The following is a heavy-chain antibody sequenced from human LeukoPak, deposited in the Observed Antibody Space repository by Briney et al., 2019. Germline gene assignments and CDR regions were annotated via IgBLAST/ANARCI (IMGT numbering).Heavy chain of an antibody. V-gene: IGHV7-4-1*02. CDR3: ANGPGYSSSWYFPNY. CDR1: GGTFSSYA. D-gene: IGHD6-13*01. CDR2: INTNTGNP. J-gene: IGHJ4*02. Sequence: ASVKVSCKASGGTFSSYAISWVRQAPGQGLEWMGWINTNTGNPTYAQGFTGRFVFSLDTSVSTAYLQISSLKAEDTAVYYCANGPGYSSSWYFPNYWGQGTLVTVSS.